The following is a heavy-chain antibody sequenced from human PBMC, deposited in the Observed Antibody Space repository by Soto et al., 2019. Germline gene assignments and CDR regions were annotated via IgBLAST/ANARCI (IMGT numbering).Heavy chain of an antibody. CDR3: AGGPRARPPIVVVVAALDY. Sequence: PSETLSLTFYFSGGSISNYYWSWMRQPTGKGLEWIGEINHSGSTNYNPSLKSRVTISVDTSKNQFSLKLSSVTAADTAVYYCAGGPRARPPIVVVVAALDYWGQGTLVTVSS. CDR2: INHSGST. V-gene: IGHV4-34*01. CDR1: GGSISNYY. D-gene: IGHD2-15*01. J-gene: IGHJ4*02.